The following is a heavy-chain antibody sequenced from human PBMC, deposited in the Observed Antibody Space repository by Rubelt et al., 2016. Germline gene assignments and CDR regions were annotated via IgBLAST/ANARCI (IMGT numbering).Heavy chain of an antibody. J-gene: IGHJ5*02. CDR2: IYYSGST. CDR1: GGSFSGYY. V-gene: IGHV4-34*01. Sequence: QVQLQQWGAGLLKPSETLSLTCAVYGGSFSGYYWSWIRQPPGKGLEWIGYIYYSGSTYYNPSLKSRVIISVDTSKNQFSLKLSSVTAADTAVYYCARDRPSSNIVVVVANNWFDPWGQGTLVTVSS. CDR3: ARDRPSSNIVVVVANNWFDP. D-gene: IGHD2-15*01.